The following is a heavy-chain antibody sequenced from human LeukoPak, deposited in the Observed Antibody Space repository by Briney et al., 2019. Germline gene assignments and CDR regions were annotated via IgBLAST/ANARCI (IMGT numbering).Heavy chain of an antibody. CDR2: ISGSGGST. Sequence: GGSLRLSCAASGFTFSSYAMSWVRQAPGKGLEWVSGISGSGGSTHYADSVKGRFTISRDNSKNTLYLQMNSLTAEDTAVYYCVREATGYSFADYWGQGTLVSVSS. CDR1: GFTFSSYA. V-gene: IGHV3-23*01. J-gene: IGHJ4*02. D-gene: IGHD1-26*01. CDR3: VREATGYSFADY.